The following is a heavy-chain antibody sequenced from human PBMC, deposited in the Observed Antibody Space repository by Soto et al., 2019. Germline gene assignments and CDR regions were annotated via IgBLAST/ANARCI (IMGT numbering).Heavy chain of an antibody. J-gene: IGHJ4*02. Sequence: PGGSVRLSCAASGLTFSHYAIHWVRQAPGKGLEWLSLIAYHGNNAYYADSVKGRFTISRDSSKNTVYLQMNSLTADDTAVYYCARGVRFSGYLFTCFHYWGQGTLVTVSS. CDR2: IAYHGNNA. CDR3: ARGVRFSGYLFTCFHY. CDR1: GLTFSHYA. V-gene: IGHV3-30*04. D-gene: IGHD3-3*01.